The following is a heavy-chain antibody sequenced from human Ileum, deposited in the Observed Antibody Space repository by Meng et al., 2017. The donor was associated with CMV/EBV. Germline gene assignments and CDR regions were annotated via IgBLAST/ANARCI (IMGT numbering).Heavy chain of an antibody. CDR3: VRSSTILDPFDI. J-gene: IGHJ3*02. CDR2: TSYDGNYN. Sequence: AGSLSLSCAVSGYAFHNYYIHWVRQTPDKGLGWVSLTSYDGNYNYYAVSVNGRFSISRDNSKNTVTLEMNSLRFEDTAVYFCVRSSTILDPFDIWGQGTLVTVSS. V-gene: IGHV3-30*04. D-gene: IGHD3-3*01. CDR1: GYAFHNYY.